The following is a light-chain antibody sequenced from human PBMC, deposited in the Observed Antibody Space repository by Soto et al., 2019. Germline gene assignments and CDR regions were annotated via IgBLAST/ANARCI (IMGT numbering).Light chain of an antibody. Sequence: EVVMTQSPASLSVSPGERATLSCRASQTIRNNLAWYQQKPGQSPRLLISGASTREAGIPVRFSGSGSGTEFTLIISSLQSEDFAIYYCQQYNNWPPWTFGQGTKVEL. V-gene: IGKV3-15*01. CDR3: QQYNNWPPWT. CDR1: QTIRNN. CDR2: GAS. J-gene: IGKJ1*01.